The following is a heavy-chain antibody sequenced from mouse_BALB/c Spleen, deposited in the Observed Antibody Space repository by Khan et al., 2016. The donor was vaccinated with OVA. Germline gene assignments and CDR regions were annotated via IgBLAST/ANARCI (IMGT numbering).Heavy chain of an antibody. J-gene: IGHJ2*01. V-gene: IGHV1-7*01. CDR3: ARDRIDY. Sequence: QVQLKESGAELAKPGASVKMSCKASGYTFTSYWMHWIKQRPGQGLEWIGYINPTSGYTDYNQKFKDKATLTADKSSSTAYMQLSSLTSDDSAVYYCARDRIDYWRQGTALTVSS. CDR1: GYTFTSYW. CDR2: INPTSGYT.